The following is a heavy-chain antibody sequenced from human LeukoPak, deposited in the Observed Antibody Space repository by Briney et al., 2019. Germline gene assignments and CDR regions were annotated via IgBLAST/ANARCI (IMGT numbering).Heavy chain of an antibody. V-gene: IGHV5-51*01. CDR3: ARANWGTSSLDY. J-gene: IGHJ4*02. Sequence: GESLKISCKGSGYSFSTYWIGWVRQMPGRGLEWMGIIYPGDSDTTYSPSFQGQVTISADKSISTAYLQWSSLKASDTAMYYCARANWGTSSLDYWGQGTLVTVSS. CDR2: IYPGDSDT. D-gene: IGHD7-27*01. CDR1: GYSFSTYW.